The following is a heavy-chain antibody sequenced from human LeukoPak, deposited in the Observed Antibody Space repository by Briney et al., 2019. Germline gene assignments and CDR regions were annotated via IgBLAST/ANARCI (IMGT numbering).Heavy chain of an antibody. Sequence: SETLSLTCTVSGGSISSDYWSWIRQPPGKGLEWIGYIYYSGSTNYNPSLKSRVTISVDTSKNQFSLKLSSVTAADTAVYYCASTNSGRLDAFDIWGQGTMVTVSS. V-gene: IGHV4-59*01. D-gene: IGHD1-26*01. CDR1: GGSISSDY. J-gene: IGHJ3*02. CDR2: IYYSGST. CDR3: ASTNSGRLDAFDI.